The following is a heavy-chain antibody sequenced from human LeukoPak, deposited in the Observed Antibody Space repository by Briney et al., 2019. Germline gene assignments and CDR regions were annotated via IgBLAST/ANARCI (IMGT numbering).Heavy chain of an antibody. CDR2: ISYDGSNK. V-gene: IGHV3-30*18. D-gene: IGHD2-2*01. Sequence: GRSLRLSCAASGFTFSSYGMHWVRQAPGKGLEWVAVISYDGSNKYYADSVKGRFTISRDNSKNTLYLQMNSLRAGDTAVYYCAKHDSSTSSNWFDPWGQGTLVTVSS. CDR3: AKHDSSTSSNWFDP. J-gene: IGHJ5*02. CDR1: GFTFSSYG.